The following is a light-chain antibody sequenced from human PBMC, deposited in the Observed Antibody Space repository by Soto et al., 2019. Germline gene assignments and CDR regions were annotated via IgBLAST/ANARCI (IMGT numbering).Light chain of an antibody. V-gene: IGKV1-33*01. CDR2: DAS. J-gene: IGKJ2*01. Sequence: DIQMTQSPSSLSASVGDRITITCQASQDISNRLNWYHQKPGKAPNLLIYDASNLAAGVPSGFSASGSGTHFTFNISSLQPEDIGTYYCQNCFTVPYTFGQGTKLEIK. CDR1: QDISNR. CDR3: QNCFTVPYT.